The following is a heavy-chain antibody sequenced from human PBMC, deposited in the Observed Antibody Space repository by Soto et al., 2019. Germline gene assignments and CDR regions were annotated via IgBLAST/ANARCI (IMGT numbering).Heavy chain of an antibody. D-gene: IGHD1-26*01. CDR2: INPNSGGT. J-gene: IGHJ4*02. Sequence: ASVKVSCKASGYTFTSYAMHWVRQAPGQRLEWMGWINPNSGGTDYAQKFQGWVTMTRDTSISTAYMEMSRLRSDDTAVYYCATQRSEWDLSFDYWGQGTLVTVSS. CDR3: ATQRSEWDLSFDY. V-gene: IGHV1-2*04. CDR1: GYTFTSYA.